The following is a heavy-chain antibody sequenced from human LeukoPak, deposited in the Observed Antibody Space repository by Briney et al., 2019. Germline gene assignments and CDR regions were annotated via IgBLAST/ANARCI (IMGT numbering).Heavy chain of an antibody. V-gene: IGHV1-8*01. CDR2: INPNSGNT. Sequence: ASVKFSCKASGYTFTNDDISWVRQATGQGLEWIGKINPNSGNTGYAQKFQGRVTITRSTSVSTVHMELTSLTSEDTAVYFCARSASGTGYTAWGQGTLVTVSS. J-gene: IGHJ4*02. CDR1: GYTFTNDD. D-gene: IGHD3-9*01. CDR3: ARSASGTGYTA.